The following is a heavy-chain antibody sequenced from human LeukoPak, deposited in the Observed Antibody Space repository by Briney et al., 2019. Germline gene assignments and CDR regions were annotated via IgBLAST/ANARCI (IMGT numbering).Heavy chain of an antibody. CDR2: IKQDGGEK. J-gene: IGHJ3*02. D-gene: IGHD5-24*01. CDR1: GFTFSTYW. V-gene: IGHV3-7*01. Sequence: GGSLRLSCAASGFTFSTYWMTWVRQAPGKGLEWVASIKQDGGEKYYVDSVKGRFTISRDNAKNSLYLQVNSLRAEDTAVYYCATVSGEGWLQANRNRYGAFDIWGQGTMVTASS. CDR3: ATVSGEGWLQANRNRYGAFDI.